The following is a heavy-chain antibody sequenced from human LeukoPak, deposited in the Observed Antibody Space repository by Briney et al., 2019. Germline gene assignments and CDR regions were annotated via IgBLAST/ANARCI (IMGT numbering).Heavy chain of an antibody. Sequence: PGGSLRLSCAASGFTFSSYVMHWVRQAPGKGLEWVAIISYDGSNEYYADSVKGRFTISRDNSKNTLYLQMNGLRAEDTAVYYCARDRLYCSGGSCYHSGYFGLGYWGQGTLVTVSS. J-gene: IGHJ4*02. CDR1: GFTFSSYV. D-gene: IGHD2-15*01. CDR3: ARDRLYCSGGSCYHSGYFGLGY. CDR2: ISYDGSNE. V-gene: IGHV3-30*04.